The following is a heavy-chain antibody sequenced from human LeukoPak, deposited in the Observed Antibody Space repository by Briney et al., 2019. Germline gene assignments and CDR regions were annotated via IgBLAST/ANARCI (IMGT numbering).Heavy chain of an antibody. CDR1: GLTFSSYA. V-gene: IGHV3-23*01. Sequence: GRSLRLSCAASGLTFSSYAMSSVRQAPGKGLEWVSAISGSGGSTYYADSLKGRFTISRDNSKNRLYLQMHSLRAEDTAVYYCAKGAAAGLVDWFDRWSQGTLVAVSS. D-gene: IGHD6-13*01. CDR3: AKGAAAGLVDWFDR. CDR2: ISGSGGST. J-gene: IGHJ5*02.